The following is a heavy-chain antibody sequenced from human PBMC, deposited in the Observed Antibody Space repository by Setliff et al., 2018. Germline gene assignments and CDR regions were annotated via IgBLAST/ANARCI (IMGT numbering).Heavy chain of an antibody. CDR2: IKQDGSEK. J-gene: IGHJ4*02. CDR3: SSYLVS. V-gene: IGHV3-7*01. Sequence: QPGGSLRLSCAASGFTFSSYWMSWVRQAPGKGLEWVANIKQDGSEKYYVDSVKGRFTVSRDNARNLLYLQMNSLRVDDTAVYYCSSYLVSWGQGALVTVSS. D-gene: IGHD2-21*01. CDR1: GFTFSSYW.